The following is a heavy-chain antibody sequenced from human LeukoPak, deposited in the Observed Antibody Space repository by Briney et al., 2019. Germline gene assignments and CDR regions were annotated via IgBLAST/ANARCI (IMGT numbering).Heavy chain of an antibody. CDR1: GGTFSSYA. CDR2: IIPIFGTA. Sequence: ASVKVSCKASGGTFSSYAISWVRQAPGQGLEWVGGIIPIFGTANYAQKFQGRVTITTDESTSTAYMELSSLRSEDTAVYYCARGIYPQREHDYWGQGTLVTVSS. CDR3: ARGIYPQREHDY. D-gene: IGHD2/OR15-2a*01. V-gene: IGHV1-69*05. J-gene: IGHJ4*02.